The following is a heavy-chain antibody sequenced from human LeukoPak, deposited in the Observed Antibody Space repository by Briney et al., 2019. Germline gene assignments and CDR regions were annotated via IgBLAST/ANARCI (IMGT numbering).Heavy chain of an antibody. CDR2: IRYDGSNK. D-gene: IGHD2-2*01. Sequence: GGSLRLSCAASGFTFSSYGMHWVRQAPGKGLEWVAFIRYDGSNKYYADSVKGRFTIFRDNSKDTLYLQMNSLRAEDTAVYYCAKTMGLVVPAFDYWGQGTLVTVSS. CDR1: GFTFSSYG. J-gene: IGHJ4*02. CDR3: AKTMGLVVPAFDY. V-gene: IGHV3-30*02.